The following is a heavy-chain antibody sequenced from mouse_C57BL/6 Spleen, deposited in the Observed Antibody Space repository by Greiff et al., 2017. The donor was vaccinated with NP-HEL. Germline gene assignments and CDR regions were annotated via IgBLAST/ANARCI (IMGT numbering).Heavy chain of an antibody. J-gene: IGHJ4*01. CDR3: TRGDGSSYEGMDY. Sequence: VQLQQSGAELVRPGASVTLSCKASGYTFTDYEMHWVKQTPVHGLEWIGAIDPETGGTAYNQKFKGKAILTADKSSSTAYMELRSLTSEDSAVYYCTRGDGSSYEGMDYWGQGTSVTVSS. CDR1: GYTFTDYE. CDR2: IDPETGGT. V-gene: IGHV1-15*01. D-gene: IGHD1-1*01.